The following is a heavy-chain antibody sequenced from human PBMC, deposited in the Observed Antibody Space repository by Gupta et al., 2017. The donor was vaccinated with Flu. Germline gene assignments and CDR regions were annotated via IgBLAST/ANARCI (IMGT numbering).Heavy chain of an antibody. V-gene: IGHV4-34*01. J-gene: IGHJ6*03. CDR3: ARWGPSSFSYYYYMDV. D-gene: IGHD6-6*01. Sequence: PPGKRLEGIGEINHSGSTNYNPSLKSRVTISVDTSKNQFSLKLSSVTAADTAVYYCARWGPSSFSYYYYMDVWGKGTTVTVPS. CDR2: INHSGST.